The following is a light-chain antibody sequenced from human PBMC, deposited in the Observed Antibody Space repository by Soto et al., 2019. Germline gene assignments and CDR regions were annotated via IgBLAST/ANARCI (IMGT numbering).Light chain of an antibody. J-gene: IGLJ1*01. CDR3: CSYAGSFIFV. CDR2: DVS. CDR1: SSDIGNYNY. V-gene: IGLV2-11*01. Sequence: QSALTHPLSVSWSPGQSVTISCTGTSSDIGNYNYVSWYQQYPGKAPKLIIYDVSKRPSGIPDRFFGSKFDNTASLTISGLQAEDEADYYCCSYAGSFIFVFGTGTKVTVL.